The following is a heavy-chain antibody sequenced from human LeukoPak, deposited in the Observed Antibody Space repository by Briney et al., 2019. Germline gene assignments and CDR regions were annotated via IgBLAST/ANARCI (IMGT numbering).Heavy chain of an antibody. CDR2: INPSGGST. CDR3: ARDFQPGHGYSSGFDY. V-gene: IGHV1-46*01. D-gene: IGHD6-19*01. J-gene: IGHJ4*02. CDR1: GYTFTSYY. Sequence: ASVKVSCKASGYTFTSYYMHWVRQAPGQGLEWMGIINPSGGSTSYAQKFQGRVTMTRDMSTSTVYMELSSLRSEDTAVYYCARDFQPGHGYSSGFDYWGQGTLVTVSS.